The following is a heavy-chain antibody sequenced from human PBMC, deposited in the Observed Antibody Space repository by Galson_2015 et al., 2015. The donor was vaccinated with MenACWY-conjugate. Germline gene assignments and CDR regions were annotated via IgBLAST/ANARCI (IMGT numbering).Heavy chain of an antibody. J-gene: IGHJ3*02. CDR1: GCTFGGYE. V-gene: IGHV3-48*03. D-gene: IGHD1-7*01. CDR3: VKDRWNRYNWNYAFDI. CDR2: ISSSVGTI. Sequence: SLRLACAAAGCTFGGYEMNWVRQAPGKGVEWVSVISSSVGTIHYADSVQGRFTISRDNAKNSLYLQMNSLRAEDTAVYYCVKDRWNRYNWNYAFDIWGQGTMVTVSS.